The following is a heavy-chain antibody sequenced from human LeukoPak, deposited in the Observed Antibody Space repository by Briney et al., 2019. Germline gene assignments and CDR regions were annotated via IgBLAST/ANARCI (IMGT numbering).Heavy chain of an antibody. CDR2: MNPNSGNT. V-gene: IGHV1-8*01. CDR3: AIAYSSSWYPLNVDY. CDR1: GYTFTSYD. D-gene: IGHD6-13*01. Sequence: GASVKVSCTASGYTFTSYDINWVRQATGQGLEWMGWMNPNSGNTGYAQKFQGRVTMTRNTSISTAYMELSSPRSEDTAVYYCAIAYSSSWYPLNVDYWGQGTLVTVSS. J-gene: IGHJ4*02.